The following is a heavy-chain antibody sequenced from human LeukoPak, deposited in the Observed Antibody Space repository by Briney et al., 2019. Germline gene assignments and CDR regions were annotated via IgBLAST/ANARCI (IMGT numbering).Heavy chain of an antibody. D-gene: IGHD4-17*01. CDR3: ASRPPITTVTTYWFDP. CDR2: INHSGST. CDR1: GGSFSGYY. V-gene: IGHV4-34*01. Sequence: PSETLSLTCAVSGGSFSGYYWSWIRQPPGKGLEWIGEINHSGSTNYNPSLKSRVTISVDTSKNQFSLKLSSVTAADTAVYYCASRPPITTVTTYWFDPWGQGTLVTVSS. J-gene: IGHJ5*02.